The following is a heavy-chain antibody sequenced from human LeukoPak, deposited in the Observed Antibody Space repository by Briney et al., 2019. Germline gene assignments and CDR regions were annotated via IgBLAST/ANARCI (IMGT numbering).Heavy chain of an antibody. CDR3: AKDWDIVATITGDAFDI. J-gene: IGHJ3*02. D-gene: IGHD5-12*01. V-gene: IGHV3-23*01. CDR2: ISGSGGST. Sequence: PGGSLRLSCAASGFTFSSYAMSWVRQAPGKGLEWVSAISGSGGSTYYADSVKGRFTISRDNSKNTLYLQMNSLRAEDTAVYYCAKDWDIVATITGDAFDIWGQGTMVTVSS. CDR1: GFTFSSYA.